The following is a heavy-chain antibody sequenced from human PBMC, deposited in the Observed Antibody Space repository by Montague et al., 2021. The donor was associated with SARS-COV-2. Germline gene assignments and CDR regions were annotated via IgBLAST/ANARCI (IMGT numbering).Heavy chain of an antibody. CDR3: ARGPVGVAARLRYYFDQ. CDR2: VNHSGHT. Sequence: SETLSLTCAVYGGSLSGDHWSWIRQPPGKGLERIGEVNHSGHTXXXVSXXXRVTMSVDTSTSQFSLKVRSVTAADTAVYYCARGPVGVAARLRYYFDQWGQGTLVTVSS. V-gene: IGHV4-34*01. J-gene: IGHJ4*02. CDR1: GGSLSGDH. D-gene: IGHD6-6*01.